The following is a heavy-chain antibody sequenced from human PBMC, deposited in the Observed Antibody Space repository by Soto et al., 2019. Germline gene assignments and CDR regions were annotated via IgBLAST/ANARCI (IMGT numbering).Heavy chain of an antibody. J-gene: IGHJ3*02. CDR3: AKSLVVLSLQDAFDI. CDR1: GFTFSSYA. CDR2: ISGSGGST. D-gene: IGHD2-15*01. V-gene: IGHV3-23*01. Sequence: GGSLRLSCAASGFTFSSYAMSWVRQAPGKGLEWVSAISGSGGSTYYADSVKGRFTISRDNSKNTLDLQMNSLRAEDTAVYYCAKSLVVLSLQDAFDIWGQGTMVTVSS.